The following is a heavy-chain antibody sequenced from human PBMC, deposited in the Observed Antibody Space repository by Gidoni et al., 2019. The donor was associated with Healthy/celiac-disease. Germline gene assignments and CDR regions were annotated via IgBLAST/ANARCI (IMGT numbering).Heavy chain of an antibody. J-gene: IGHJ6*03. CDR2: IRSKAYGGTT. Sequence: EVQLVESGGGLVQPGRSLRLSCTASGFTFGDDAMSWFRQAPGKGLEWVGFIRSKAYGGTTEYAASVKGRFTISRDDSKSIAYLQMNSLKTEDTAVYYCTSRGVYYYYYMDVWGKGTTVTVSS. V-gene: IGHV3-49*03. CDR3: TSRGVYYYYYMDV. CDR1: GFTFGDDA. D-gene: IGHD2-8*01.